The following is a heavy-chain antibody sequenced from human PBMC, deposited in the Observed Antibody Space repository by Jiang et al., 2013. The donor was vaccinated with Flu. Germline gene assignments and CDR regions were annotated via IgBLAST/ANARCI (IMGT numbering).Heavy chain of an antibody. CDR1: GGSFSRTFFF. D-gene: IGHD1-14*01. CDR2: IHSSGTS. Sequence: LLKPSETLSLTCTISGGSFSRTFFFGGWVRQPPGKGLEWIATIHSSGTSYYSPSLKTRATISGDTSKRRFSLSLSSVTAADTAVYYCVGRRGFEPFDNCFDSWGQGIQVTVSS. J-gene: IGHJ5*01. CDR3: VGRRGFEPFDNCFDS. V-gene: IGHV4-39*01.